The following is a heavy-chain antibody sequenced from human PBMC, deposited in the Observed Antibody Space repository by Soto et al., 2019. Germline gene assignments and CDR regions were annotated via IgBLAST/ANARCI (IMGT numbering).Heavy chain of an antibody. J-gene: IGHJ3*02. CDR3: ARDRVRCGWSWRAFDI. Sequence: QVQLVESGGGVVQPGRSLRLSCAASGFTFSSYAMHWVRQAPGKGLEWVAVISYDGSNKYYADSVKGRFTISRDNSKNTLYLQMNSLRAEDTAVYYCARDRVRCGWSWRAFDIWGQGTMVTLSS. D-gene: IGHD6-19*01. CDR2: ISYDGSNK. CDR1: GFTFSSYA. V-gene: IGHV3-30-3*01.